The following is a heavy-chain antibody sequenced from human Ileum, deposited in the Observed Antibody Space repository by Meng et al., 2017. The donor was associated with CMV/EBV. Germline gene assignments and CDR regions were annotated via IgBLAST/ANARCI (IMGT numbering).Heavy chain of an antibody. CDR1: GFTFSDHY. CDR2: ISTSGSTI. CDR3: ASQDYRSGWYSVDY. J-gene: IGHJ4*02. Sequence: GGSLRLSCAASGFTFSDHYMSWIRQAPGKGLEWVSYISTSGSTIYYADSVKGRFTISRDNDKNSVYLQMNNLGADDTAVYFCASQDYRSGWYSVDYWGQGTLVTVYS. D-gene: IGHD6-19*01. V-gene: IGHV3-11*04.